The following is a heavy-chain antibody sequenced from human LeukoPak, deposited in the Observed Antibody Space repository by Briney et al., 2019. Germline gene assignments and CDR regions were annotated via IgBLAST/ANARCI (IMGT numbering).Heavy chain of an antibody. CDR1: GASISNYY. D-gene: IGHD1-1*01. CDR3: ARHERGAENLDY. Sequence: EPSETLSLTCTVSGASISNYYWSWIRQPPGQGLECIGYVSYSWRTNHNPSLKSRVTISADTSKNQFSLKLTSVTAADTAVYYCARHERGAENLDYWGQGTLVTVSS. J-gene: IGHJ4*02. V-gene: IGHV4-59*08. CDR2: VSYSWRT.